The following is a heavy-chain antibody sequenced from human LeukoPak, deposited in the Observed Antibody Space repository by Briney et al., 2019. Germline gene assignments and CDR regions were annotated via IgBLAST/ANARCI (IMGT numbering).Heavy chain of an antibody. CDR3: ASLPTRPRYCSSTSCYKDFYYYYYMDV. CDR1: GGSFSGYY. D-gene: IGHD2-2*02. Sequence: SETLSLTCAVYGGSFSGYYWSWIRQPPGKGLEWIGEINHSGSTNYNPSLKSRVTISVDTSKNQFSLKLSSVTAADTAVYYCASLPTRPRYCSSTSCYKDFYYYYYMDVWGKGTTVTVSS. J-gene: IGHJ6*03. CDR2: INHSGST. V-gene: IGHV4-34*01.